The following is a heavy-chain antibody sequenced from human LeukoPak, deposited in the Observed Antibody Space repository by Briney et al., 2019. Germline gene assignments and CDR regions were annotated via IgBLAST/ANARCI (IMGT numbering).Heavy chain of an antibody. CDR3: ARSPYDYVWGSYRFDQ. Sequence: GASVKVSCKASGHTFTSYGISWVRQAPGQGLEWMGWISAYNGNTNYAQKLQGRVTMTTDTSTSTAYMELRSLRSDDTALYYCARSPYDYVWGSYRFDQWGQGTLVTVSS. V-gene: IGHV1-18*01. D-gene: IGHD3-16*02. CDR1: GHTFTSYG. J-gene: IGHJ4*02. CDR2: ISAYNGNT.